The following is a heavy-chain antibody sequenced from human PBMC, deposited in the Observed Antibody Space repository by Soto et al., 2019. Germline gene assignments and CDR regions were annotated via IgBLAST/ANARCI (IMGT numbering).Heavy chain of an antibody. D-gene: IGHD3-3*01. CDR2: ISAYNGNT. Sequence: GASVKVSCKASGYTFTSYGISLVRQATGQGLEWMGWISAYNGNTNYAQKLQGRVTMTTDTSTSTAYMELRSLRSDDTAVYYCARDLNYDFWSGYYRPRMDVWGQGTTVTVSS. V-gene: IGHV1-18*01. CDR3: ARDLNYDFWSGYYRPRMDV. J-gene: IGHJ6*02. CDR1: GYTFTSYG.